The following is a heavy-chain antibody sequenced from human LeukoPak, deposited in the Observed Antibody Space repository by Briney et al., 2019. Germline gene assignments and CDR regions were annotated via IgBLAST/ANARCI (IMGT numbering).Heavy chain of an antibody. Sequence: MSGGSLRLSCAPSGFTFTDYSMSWVRQAPGKGLEWVASISTVSTYTFYGYSVKGRFTISRDNAKNSLHLQMSYLTAEDTAVYYCARDGSGLYLYYYMDVWGKGTTVTVSS. D-gene: IGHD6-25*01. CDR2: ISTVSTYT. CDR3: ARDGSGLYLYYYMDV. CDR1: GFTFTDYS. V-gene: IGHV3-21*06. J-gene: IGHJ6*03.